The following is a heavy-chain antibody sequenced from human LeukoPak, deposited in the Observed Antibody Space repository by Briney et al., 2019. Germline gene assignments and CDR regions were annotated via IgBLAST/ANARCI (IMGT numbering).Heavy chain of an antibody. V-gene: IGHV4-34*01. J-gene: IGHJ6*02. CDR3: AGTSYYYYGMDA. CDR1: GGSFSGYY. Sequence: PSETLSLTCAVYGGSFSGYYWSWICQPPGKGLEWIGEINHSGSTNYNPSLKSRVTISVDTSKNQFSLKLSSVTAADTAVYYCAGTSYYYYGMDAWGQGTTVTVSS. CDR2: INHSGST. D-gene: IGHD1-26*01.